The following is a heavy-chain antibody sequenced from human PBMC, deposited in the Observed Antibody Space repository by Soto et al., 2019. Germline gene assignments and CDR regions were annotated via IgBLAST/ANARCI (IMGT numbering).Heavy chain of an antibody. CDR2: ISYDGSNK. CDR1: GFTFSSYA. V-gene: IGHV3-30-3*01. J-gene: IGHJ6*02. Sequence: GGSLRLSCAASGFTFSSYAMHWVRQAPGKGLEWVAVISYDGSNKYYADSVKGRFTISRDNSKNTLYLQMNSLRAEDTAVYYCARDQTYYDFWSGYYWSYYGMDVWGQGTTVTVSS. CDR3: ARDQTYYDFWSGYYWSYYGMDV. D-gene: IGHD3-3*01.